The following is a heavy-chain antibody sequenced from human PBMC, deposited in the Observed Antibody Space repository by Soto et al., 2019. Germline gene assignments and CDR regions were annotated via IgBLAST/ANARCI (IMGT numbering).Heavy chain of an antibody. D-gene: IGHD4-17*01. CDR3: AKGHTGI. Sequence: EAQLLESGGGLVQAGGSLRLSCAASGFTFSSYPMSWVRQAPGKGLEWVSAISGSGGSTYYADSVKGRFTISRDNSKNSLYLQRNSVRDEDTAVYYCAKGHTGIWGQGTMVTVSS. V-gene: IGHV3-23*01. J-gene: IGHJ3*02. CDR1: GFTFSSYP. CDR2: ISGSGGST.